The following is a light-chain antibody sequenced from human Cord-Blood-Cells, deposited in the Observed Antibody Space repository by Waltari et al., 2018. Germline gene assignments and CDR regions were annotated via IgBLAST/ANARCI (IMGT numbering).Light chain of an antibody. CDR3: QQSYSTPYT. CDR1: QSISSY. Sequence: VTITCRASQSISSYLNWYQQKPGKAPKLLIYAASSLQSGVPSRFSGSGSGTDFTLTISSLQPEDFATYYCQQSYSTPYTFGQGTKLEIK. J-gene: IGKJ2*01. V-gene: IGKV1-39*01. CDR2: AAS.